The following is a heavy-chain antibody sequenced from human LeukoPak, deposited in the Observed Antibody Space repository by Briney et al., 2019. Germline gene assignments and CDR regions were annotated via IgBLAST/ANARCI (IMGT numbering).Heavy chain of an antibody. CDR2: IYHSGST. CDR3: ARAESGYNYYAFDI. D-gene: IGHD5-24*01. V-gene: IGHV4-59*11. CDR1: GASISSHY. Sequence: SETLSLTCTVSGASISSHYWGWIRQPPGKGLEWIGYIYHSGSTYYNPSLKSRVTISVDRSKNQFSLKLSSVTAADTAVYYCARAESGYNYYAFDIWGQGTMVTVSS. J-gene: IGHJ3*02.